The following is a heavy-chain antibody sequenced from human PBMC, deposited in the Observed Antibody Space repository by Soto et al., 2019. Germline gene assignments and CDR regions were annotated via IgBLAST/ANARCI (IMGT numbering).Heavy chain of an antibody. CDR1: GYTFTGYY. J-gene: IGHJ6*02. CDR3: ARDLKGSGWYVGAYYYYYYGMDV. D-gene: IGHD6-19*01. CDR2: INPNSGGT. Sequence: ASVKVSCKXSGYTFTGYYMHWVRQAPGQGLEWMGWINPNSGGTNYAQKFQGWVTMTRDTSISTAYMELSRLRSDDTAVYYCARDLKGSGWYVGAYYYYYYGMDVWGQGTTVTVSS. V-gene: IGHV1-2*04.